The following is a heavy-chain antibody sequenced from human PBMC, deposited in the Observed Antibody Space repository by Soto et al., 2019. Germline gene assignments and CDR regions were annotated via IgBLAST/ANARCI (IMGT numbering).Heavy chain of an antibody. J-gene: IGHJ1*01. Sequence: SETLSLTGAVCGGCISSGGYSWTCIRQPPGKGLEWIGYVHHTGSTTYDPSLKTRVNISVDSPNNQFFLTLTSAPAADSPIHYCARGLWNDVFQYWGRGILVTVSS. D-gene: IGHD1-1*01. V-gene: IGHV4-30-2*01. CDR1: GGCISSGGYS. CDR2: VHHTGST. CDR3: ARGLWNDVFQY.